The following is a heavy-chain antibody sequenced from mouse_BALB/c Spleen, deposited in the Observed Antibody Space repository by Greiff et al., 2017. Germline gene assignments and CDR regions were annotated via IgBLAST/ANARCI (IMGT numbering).Heavy chain of an antibody. J-gene: IGHJ2*01. CDR1: GYTFTSYW. Sequence: QVQLQQSGAELAKPGASVKMSCKASGYTFTSYWMHWVKQRPGQGLEWIGYINPSTGYTEYNEKFKGKATLTADKSSSTAYMQLSSLTSENSAVYFCARHFDYWGQGTTLTVSS. V-gene: IGHV1-7*01. CDR3: ARHFDY. CDR2: INPSTGYT.